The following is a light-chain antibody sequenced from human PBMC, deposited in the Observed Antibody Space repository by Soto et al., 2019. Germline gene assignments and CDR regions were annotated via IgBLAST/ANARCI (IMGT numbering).Light chain of an antibody. J-gene: IGLJ3*02. CDR2: EVR. CDR1: SSDVGGYNH. V-gene: IGLV2-14*01. Sequence: QSVLTQPASVSGSPGQSITISCTGTSSDVGGYNHVSWYQQHPGKAPKLIIYEVRNRPSGVSNRLSGSKSGNTASLTISGLQADDEADYYCCSYTSSSIRVFGGGTKVTAL. CDR3: CSYTSSSIRV.